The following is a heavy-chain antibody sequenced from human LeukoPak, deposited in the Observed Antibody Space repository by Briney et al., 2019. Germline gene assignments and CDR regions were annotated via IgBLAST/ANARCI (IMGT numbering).Heavy chain of an antibody. J-gene: IGHJ5*02. Sequence: GGSLRLSCAASGFTFSSYAMSWVRQAPGKGLEWVASSSGGSEFIYYADSVKGRFTISRDNSKNMLYLQLNSLRAEDTALYYCAKAGPHRYGDWFDPWGQGTLVTVSS. CDR3: AKAGPHRYGDWFDP. V-gene: IGHV3-23*01. CDR2: SSGGSEFI. CDR1: GFTFSSYA. D-gene: IGHD4/OR15-4a*01.